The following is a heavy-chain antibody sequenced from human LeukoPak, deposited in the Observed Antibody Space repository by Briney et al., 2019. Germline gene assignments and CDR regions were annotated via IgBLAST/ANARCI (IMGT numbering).Heavy chain of an antibody. D-gene: IGHD6-19*01. V-gene: IGHV4-4*02. Sequence: SGTLSLTCAVSGSSISSTNWWSWVRQSPRKGLEWIGEINHSGSTNYNPSLKSRVTISVDTSKNQFSLKLSSVTAADTAVYYCARARGQWPLDYWGQGTLVTVSS. J-gene: IGHJ4*02. CDR1: GSSISSTNW. CDR3: ARARGQWPLDY. CDR2: INHSGST.